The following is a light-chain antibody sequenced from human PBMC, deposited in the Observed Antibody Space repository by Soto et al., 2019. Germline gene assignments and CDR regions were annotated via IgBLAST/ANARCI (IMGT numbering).Light chain of an antibody. CDR2: EVS. CDR1: SSDVGGYNY. Sequence: LTQPASVSGSPEQSITISCTGTSSDVGGYNYVSWYQQHPGKAPKLMVYEVSNRPSGVSNRFSGSKSGNTASLTISGLQAEDEADYYCSSYTSSSTLVFGTGTKLTVL. J-gene: IGLJ1*01. V-gene: IGLV2-14*01. CDR3: SSYTSSSTLV.